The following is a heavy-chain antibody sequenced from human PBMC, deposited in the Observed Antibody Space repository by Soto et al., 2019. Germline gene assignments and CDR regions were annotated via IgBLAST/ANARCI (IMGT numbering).Heavy chain of an antibody. CDR3: ARGGLSVLYIDY. D-gene: IGHD2-8*02. J-gene: IGHJ4*02. CDR1: GFTFNSYA. V-gene: IGHV3-23*01. Sequence: EVQLLESGGGLVQPGGSLRLSCAASGFTFNSYAMRWVRQAPGKGLEWFSGISSSGVSTFYADSVKGRFTISRDNSKNTLYLHMNSLRAEDTAVYYCARGGLSVLYIDYWGQGTLVTVSP. CDR2: ISSSGVST.